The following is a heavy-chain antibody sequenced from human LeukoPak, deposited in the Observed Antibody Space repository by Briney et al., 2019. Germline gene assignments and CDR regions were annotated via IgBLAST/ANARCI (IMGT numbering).Heavy chain of an antibody. Sequence: PGGSLRLSCAASGFTFRSYAMHWVRQAPGKGLVWVSRVKSVGSSTTYADSVKGRFTISRDNARNTLYLQMKGLRAEDTAVYYCARDGFLGPVTAYLDYWGQGTPVTVSS. CDR2: VKSVGSST. D-gene: IGHD2-21*02. CDR1: GFTFRSYA. J-gene: IGHJ4*02. V-gene: IGHV3-74*01. CDR3: ARDGFLGPVTAYLDY.